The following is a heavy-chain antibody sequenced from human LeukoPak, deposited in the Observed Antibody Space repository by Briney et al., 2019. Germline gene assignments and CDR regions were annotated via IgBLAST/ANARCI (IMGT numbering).Heavy chain of an antibody. CDR1: GGSFSGYY. CDR3: ARVILSGLRYFDWLSSRYYFDY. D-gene: IGHD3-9*01. V-gene: IGHV4-34*01. J-gene: IGHJ4*02. CDR2: INHSGST. Sequence: PSETLSLTCAVYGGSFSGYYWSWIRQPPGKGLEWIGEINHSGSTNYNPSLKSRVTISVDTSKNQFSLKLSSVTAADTAVYYCARVILSGLRYFDWLSSRYYFDYWGQGTLVTVSS.